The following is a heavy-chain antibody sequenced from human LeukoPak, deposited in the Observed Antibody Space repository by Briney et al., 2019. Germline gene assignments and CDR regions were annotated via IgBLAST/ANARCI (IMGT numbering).Heavy chain of an antibody. D-gene: IGHD3-22*01. CDR1: GFTFSSYW. CDR3: ARDRPKYYYDSSGVS. CDR2: IKQDGSEK. J-gene: IGHJ4*02. V-gene: IGHV3-7*01. Sequence: GGSLRLSCAASGFTFSSYWMSWVRQAPGKGLEWVANIKQDGSEKYYVDSVKGRFTISRDNAKNSLYLQMNSLRAEDTAVYYCARDRPKYYYDSSGVSWGQGTLVTVSS.